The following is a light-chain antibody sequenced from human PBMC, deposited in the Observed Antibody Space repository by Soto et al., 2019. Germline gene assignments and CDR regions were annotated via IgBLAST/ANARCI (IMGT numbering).Light chain of an antibody. J-gene: IGLJ1*01. CDR3: SSYTTSNTRQIV. Sequence: QSALTQPASVSGSPGQSITISCTGTGSDVGGYNYVSWYQQPPGKAPKFMIYDVSNRPSGVSNRFSGSKSGNTAPLTISVLQSEDEADYYCSSYTTSNTRQIVFGTGTKVTVL. V-gene: IGLV2-14*01. CDR1: GSDVGGYNY. CDR2: DVS.